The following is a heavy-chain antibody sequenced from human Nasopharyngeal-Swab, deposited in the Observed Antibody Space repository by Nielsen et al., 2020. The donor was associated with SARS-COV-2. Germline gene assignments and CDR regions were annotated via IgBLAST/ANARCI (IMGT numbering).Heavy chain of an antibody. V-gene: IGHV4-4*02. CDR3: AREDRWTLTSFYYALDV. J-gene: IGHJ6*02. CDR2: IYHSGST. CDR1: GGSFTSGLW. Sequence: SETLSLTCAVSGGSFTSGLWWTWVRQPPGKGLEWIGEIYHSGSTNYNPSLKSRVAISMDTSKNQFSLRLSSVTAADTAVYYCAREDRWTLTSFYYALDVWGQGSTVTVSS. D-gene: IGHD3-9*01.